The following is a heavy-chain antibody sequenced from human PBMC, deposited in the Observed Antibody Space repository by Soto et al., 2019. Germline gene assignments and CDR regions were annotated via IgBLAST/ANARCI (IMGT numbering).Heavy chain of an antibody. Sequence: SETLSLTCAFSCGSIISSSYYWGWIRQPPWKGLEWIGNIYYSGSTYYNPSLKSRVTISVDTSKNQFSLKLTSVTAADTAVYYCARLGPPVVIVISGFDPWGQGTLVTVSS. CDR2: IYYSGST. J-gene: IGHJ5*02. V-gene: IGHV4-39*01. D-gene: IGHD2-21*01. CDR3: ARLGPPVVIVISGFDP. CDR1: CGSIISSSYY.